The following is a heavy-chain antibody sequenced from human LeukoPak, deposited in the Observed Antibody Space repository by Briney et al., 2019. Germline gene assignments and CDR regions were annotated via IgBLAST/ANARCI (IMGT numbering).Heavy chain of an antibody. CDR1: GNSITSDF. CDR3: ARLDCLSNECYNY. D-gene: IGHD2/OR15-2a*01. CDR2: INYSGRS. V-gene: IGHV4-59*08. Sequence: SETLSLTCSVSGNSITSDFWSWIRQSPGKELEWIGYINYSGRSEYDPSLKSRVTISVDRSTKRVSLKMRSVTAADTAVYYCARLDCLSNECYNYWAVGALVTVSS. J-gene: IGHJ4*02.